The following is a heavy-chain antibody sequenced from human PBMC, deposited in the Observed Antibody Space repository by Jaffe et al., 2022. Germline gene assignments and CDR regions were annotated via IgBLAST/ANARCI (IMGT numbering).Heavy chain of an antibody. CDR3: AKIERVAAIRGYFDD. J-gene: IGHJ4*02. D-gene: IGHD5-12*01. V-gene: IGHV3-23*01. CDR2: ISGSGSNT. Sequence: EVQLLESGGGFVQSGGSLRLSCAASGFTFTTYAMTWVRQAPGKGLEWVSAISGSGSNTYYADSVKGRFTISRDSSKNTLYLQMNSLRVEDTAVYYCAKIERVAAIRGYFDDWGQGTLVTVSS. CDR1: GFTFTTYA.